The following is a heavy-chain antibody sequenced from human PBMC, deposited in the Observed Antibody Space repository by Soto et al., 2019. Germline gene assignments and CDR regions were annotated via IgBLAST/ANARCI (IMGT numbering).Heavy chain of an antibody. CDR1: GGSISSYY. V-gene: IGHV4-59*12. CDR3: ARDGYSYGSLFDY. Sequence: SETLSLTCTVSGGSISSYYWSWIRQPPGKGLEWIGYIYYSGSTNYNPSLKSRVTISVDTSKNQFSLQLNSVTPEDTAVYYCARDGYSYGSLFDYWGQGTLVTVSS. CDR2: IYYSGST. D-gene: IGHD5-18*01. J-gene: IGHJ4*02.